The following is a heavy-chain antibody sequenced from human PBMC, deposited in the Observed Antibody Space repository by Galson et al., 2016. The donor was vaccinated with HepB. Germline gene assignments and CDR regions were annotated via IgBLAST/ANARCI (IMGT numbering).Heavy chain of an antibody. CDR1: GYRLTDYW. CDR3: ARALEYGSRNYYDYDAMDV. Sequence: QSGAEVTEPGESLRISCQGSGYRLTDYWITWVRQVPGKGLQWMGRIDPDDSYTNYSPSFQGHVPISVDKSINTAYLQWSTLKASDTAIYYCARALEYGSRNYYDYDAMDVWGPGTTVIVSS. CDR2: IDPDDSYT. D-gene: IGHD4-17*01. J-gene: IGHJ6*02. V-gene: IGHV5-10-1*01.